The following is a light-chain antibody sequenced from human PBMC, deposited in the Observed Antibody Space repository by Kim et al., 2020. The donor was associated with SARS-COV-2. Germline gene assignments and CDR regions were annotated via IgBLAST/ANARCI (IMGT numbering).Light chain of an antibody. Sequence: ASVGDRVTITCQASQDISNYLNWYQQKPGKAPKHMIYDASNLETGVPSRFSGSGSGTDFTFNISSLQPEDIATYYCQQYDNLPITFGQGTRLEIK. CDR1: QDISNY. CDR2: DAS. V-gene: IGKV1-33*01. CDR3: QQYDNLPIT. J-gene: IGKJ5*01.